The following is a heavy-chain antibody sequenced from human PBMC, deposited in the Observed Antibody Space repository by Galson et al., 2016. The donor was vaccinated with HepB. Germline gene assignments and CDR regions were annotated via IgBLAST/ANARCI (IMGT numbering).Heavy chain of an antibody. CDR3: ARPRPPYYYYGMEV. CDR1: GFTFSSYS. V-gene: IGHV3-21*01. J-gene: IGHJ6*04. Sequence: SLRLSCAASGFTFSSYSMNWVRQAPGKGLEWVSFIHSSGNYIYYADSVKGRFTISRENANRPLYLETKNLRSEETAVYYCARPRPPYYYYGMEVWGKGTTLTVSS. CDR2: IHSSGNYI.